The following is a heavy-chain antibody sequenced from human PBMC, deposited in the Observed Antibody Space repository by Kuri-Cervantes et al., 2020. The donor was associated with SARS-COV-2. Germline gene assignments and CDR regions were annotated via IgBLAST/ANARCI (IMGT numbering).Heavy chain of an antibody. CDR1: GYTFTSYY. V-gene: IGHV1-46*01. CDR2: INPSGGST. CDR3: AGAQEHNAQQLAGVDY. D-gene: IGHD6-13*01. J-gene: IGHJ4*02. Sequence: ASVKVSCKASGYTFTSYYMHWVRQAPGQGLEWMGIINPSGGSTSYAQKFQGRVTMTRGTSTSTVYMELSSLRSEDTAVYYCAGAQEHNAQQLAGVDYWGQGTLVTVSS.